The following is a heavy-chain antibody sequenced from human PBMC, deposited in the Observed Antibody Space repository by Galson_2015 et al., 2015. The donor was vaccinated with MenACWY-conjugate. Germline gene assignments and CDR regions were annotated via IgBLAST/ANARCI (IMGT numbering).Heavy chain of an antibody. D-gene: IGHD1-14*01. CDR3: ARNRYDPWYYFD. Sequence: SLRLSCAASGFTFSDYAMTWVRQAPGRGLEWVSGISGSGDTTYYADPVKGRFAISRDNSKNTLSLQMNGLRAEDTGVYFCARNRYDPWYYFD. V-gene: IGHV3-23*01. CDR1: GFTFSDYA. J-gene: IGHJ4*01. CDR2: ISGSGDTT.